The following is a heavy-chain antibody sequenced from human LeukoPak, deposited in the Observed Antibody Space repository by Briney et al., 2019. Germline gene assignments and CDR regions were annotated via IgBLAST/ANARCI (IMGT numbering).Heavy chain of an antibody. CDR3: ARESGYSYGHHSYIVF. D-gene: IGHD5-18*01. V-gene: IGHV1-2*02. J-gene: IGHJ4*02. Sequence: ASVKVSCKASGYTFTGYYMHWVRQAPGQGLEWMGWINPNSGGTNYAQKFQGRVTMTRDTSISTAYMELSRLRSDDTAVYYCARESGYSYGHHSYIVFWGQGTLVTVSS. CDR2: INPNSGGT. CDR1: GYTFTGYY.